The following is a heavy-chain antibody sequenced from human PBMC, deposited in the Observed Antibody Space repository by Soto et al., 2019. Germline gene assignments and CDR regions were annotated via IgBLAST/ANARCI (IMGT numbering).Heavy chain of an antibody. Sequence: ASMKVSCKASGYTFTSHGVRWLRQAPGQGLEWLGWISAYSGNKNYARKYQGRDTNTRDTSTSTAYIELRSLRSDDTAVYYCARDSMTTGILFDYWGQGTLVTVSS. CDR3: ARDSMTTGILFDY. CDR2: ISAYSGNK. D-gene: IGHD4-17*01. J-gene: IGHJ4*02. V-gene: IGHV1-18*01. CDR1: GYTFTSHG.